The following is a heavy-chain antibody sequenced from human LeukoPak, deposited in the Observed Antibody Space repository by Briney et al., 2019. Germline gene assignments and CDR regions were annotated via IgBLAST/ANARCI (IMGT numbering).Heavy chain of an antibody. CDR3: ARDCWDYGSGSYCGIDY. D-gene: IGHD3-10*01. Sequence: GGSLRLSCAASGFTSSSYNMNWVRQAPGKGLEWVSSITSSSNYIYYADSVKGRFTISRDNATNSLYLQMNSLRAEDTTVYYCARDCWDYGSGSYCGIDYWGQGTLVTVSS. CDR2: ITSSSNYI. J-gene: IGHJ4*02. V-gene: IGHV3-21*03. CDR1: GFTSSSYN.